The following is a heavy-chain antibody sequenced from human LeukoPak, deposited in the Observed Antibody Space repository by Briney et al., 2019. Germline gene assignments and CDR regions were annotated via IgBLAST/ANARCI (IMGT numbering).Heavy chain of an antibody. Sequence: GGSLRLTCAASGFTFSSYWMSWVRQAPGKGLEWVSSISSSSSYIYYADSVKGRFTISRDNAKNSLYLQMNSLRAEDTAVYYCARDPEGYCSSTSCSPGAFDIWGQGTTVTVSS. CDR2: ISSSSSYI. CDR1: GFTFSSYW. CDR3: ARDPEGYCSSTSCSPGAFDI. D-gene: IGHD2-2*01. J-gene: IGHJ3*02. V-gene: IGHV3-21*01.